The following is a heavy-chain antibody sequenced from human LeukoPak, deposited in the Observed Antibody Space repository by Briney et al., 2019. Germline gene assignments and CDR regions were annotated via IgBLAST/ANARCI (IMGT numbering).Heavy chain of an antibody. J-gene: IGHJ4*02. D-gene: IGHD1-26*01. V-gene: IGHV3-30-3*01. CDR3: ARDLIRDSGSYLGLDY. Sequence: PGGSLRLSCAASGFTFSSYAMHWVRQAPGKGLEWVAVISYDGSNKYYADSVKGRFTISRDNPKNTLYLQMNSLRAEDTAVYYCARDLIRDSGSYLGLDYWGQGTLVTVSS. CDR2: ISYDGSNK. CDR1: GFTFSSYA.